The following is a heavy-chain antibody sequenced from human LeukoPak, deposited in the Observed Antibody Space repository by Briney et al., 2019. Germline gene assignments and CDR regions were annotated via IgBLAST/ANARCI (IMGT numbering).Heavy chain of an antibody. J-gene: IGHJ3*02. CDR2: IIPILGIA. CDR3: ATDLEWLSSREVDAFDI. CDR1: GGTFSSYA. D-gene: IGHD3-3*01. V-gene: IGHV1-69*04. Sequence: ASVKVSCKASGGTFSSYAISWVRQAPGQGLEWMGRIIPILGIANYAQKFQGRVTITADKSTSTAYMELSSLRSEDTAVYYCATDLEWLSSREVDAFDIWGQGTMVTVSS.